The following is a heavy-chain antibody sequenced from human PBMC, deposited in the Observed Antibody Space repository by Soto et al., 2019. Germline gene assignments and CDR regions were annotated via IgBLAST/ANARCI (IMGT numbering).Heavy chain of an antibody. CDR3: AKAHVMLVAGSTFDY. D-gene: IGHD6-19*01. CDR1: GYSISSGSY. Sequence: PWETLSFTCTASGYSISSGSYWGWIRQPPGKGPEWIASIYHGGTTFYNPSLKSRVTVSVDKSNNQFSPKLRSVTAADTAVYYCAKAHVMLVAGSTFDYWGHGTLVTVSS. CDR2: IYHGGTT. V-gene: IGHV4-38-2*02. J-gene: IGHJ4*01.